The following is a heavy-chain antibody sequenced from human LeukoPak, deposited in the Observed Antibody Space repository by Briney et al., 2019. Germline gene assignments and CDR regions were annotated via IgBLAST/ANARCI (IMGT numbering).Heavy chain of an antibody. V-gene: IGHV3-21*06. J-gene: IGHJ4*02. CDR1: GFSFSDYD. Sequence: AGGSLRLSCTASGFSFSDYDMNWVRQAPGKGLEWVSSISGSSSHRHYADSAKGRFTISRDNAKNSLYLQMNSLRAEDTAVYYCARAFPPLRTSAAGDYWGQGTLVTVSS. CDR2: ISGSSSHR. CDR3: ARAFPPLRTSAAGDY. D-gene: IGHD6-25*01.